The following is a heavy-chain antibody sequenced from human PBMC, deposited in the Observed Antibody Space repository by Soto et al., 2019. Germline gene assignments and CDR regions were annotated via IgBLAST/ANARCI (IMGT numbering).Heavy chain of an antibody. Sequence: GGSLRLSCAASGFTFSDYYMSWIRQAPGKGLEWISYISSSGSTIYYADSVKGRFTISRDNAKNSLYLQMNSLRAEDTAVYYCARDHIAAAGRETANFDYWGQGTLVTVSS. V-gene: IGHV3-11*01. CDR1: GFTFSDYY. CDR2: ISSSGSTI. D-gene: IGHD6-13*01. CDR3: ARDHIAAAGRETANFDY. J-gene: IGHJ4*02.